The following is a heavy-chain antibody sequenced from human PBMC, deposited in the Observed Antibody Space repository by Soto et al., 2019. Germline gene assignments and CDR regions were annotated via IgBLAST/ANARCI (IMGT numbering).Heavy chain of an antibody. Sequence: SVKVSCKASGGTFSSYAISWVRQAPGQGLEWMGGIIPIFGTANYAQKFQGRVTITADESTSTAYMELSSLRSEDTAVYYCASLMYYYDSSGYPVDYSGQGTLVTVSS. CDR3: ASLMYYYDSSGYPVDY. CDR1: GGTFSSYA. V-gene: IGHV1-69*13. J-gene: IGHJ4*02. CDR2: IIPIFGTA. D-gene: IGHD3-22*01.